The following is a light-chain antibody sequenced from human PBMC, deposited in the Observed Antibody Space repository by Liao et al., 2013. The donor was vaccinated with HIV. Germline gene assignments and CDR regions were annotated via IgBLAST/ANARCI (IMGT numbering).Light chain of an antibody. CDR1: KLGNTY. Sequence: SYELTQPPSVSVSPGQTASITCSGDKLGNTYAHWYQQKPGQSPVVVIYEDKKRPSGIPERFSASKSGHTATLTISGAQAMDEADYYCQAWDSTAAVFGTGTEVTVL. CDR3: QAWDSTAAV. V-gene: IGLV3-1*01. J-gene: IGLJ1*01. CDR2: EDK.